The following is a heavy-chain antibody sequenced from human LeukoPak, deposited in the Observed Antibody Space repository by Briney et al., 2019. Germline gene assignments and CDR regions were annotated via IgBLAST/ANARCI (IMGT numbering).Heavy chain of an antibody. CDR1: GFTFSSYS. Sequence: GGSLRLSCAASGFTFSSYSMNWVRQAPGKGLEWVSSISSSSSYIYYADSVKGRFTISRDNAKNSLYLQMNSLRAEDTAVYYCAGDVSGSSGWYDYFDYWGQGTLVTVSS. J-gene: IGHJ4*02. CDR2: ISSSSSYI. V-gene: IGHV3-21*01. D-gene: IGHD6-19*01. CDR3: AGDVSGSSGWYDYFDY.